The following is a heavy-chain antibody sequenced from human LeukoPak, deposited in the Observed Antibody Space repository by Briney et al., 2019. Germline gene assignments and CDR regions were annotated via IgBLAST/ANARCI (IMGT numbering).Heavy chain of an antibody. V-gene: IGHV4-39*01. CDR3: ARGGYGDAFDI. J-gene: IGHJ3*02. D-gene: IGHD5-12*01. Sequence: SETLSLTCIVSGGPINSRGYYWAWIRQPPGKGLEWIANVNYGGTTNHNPPLKSRATISVDTSENQFYLKLTSVTAADTAVYYCARGGYGDAFDIWGQGTMVTVSS. CDR1: GGPINSRGYY. CDR2: VNYGGTT.